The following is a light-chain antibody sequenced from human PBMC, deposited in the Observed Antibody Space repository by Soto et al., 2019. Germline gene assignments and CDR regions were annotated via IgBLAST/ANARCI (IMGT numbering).Light chain of an antibody. Sequence: EIVMTQSPATLSVSPGERATLSCRASQSVSSNLAWYKQKPGQAPRLLIYGASTRATGIPARFSGSGSGTKFSPPISSLQSEEFAVYYCQQYNNWPPYTFGQGTKLEIK. V-gene: IGKV3-15*01. CDR3: QQYNNWPPYT. CDR2: GAS. CDR1: QSVSSN. J-gene: IGKJ2*01.